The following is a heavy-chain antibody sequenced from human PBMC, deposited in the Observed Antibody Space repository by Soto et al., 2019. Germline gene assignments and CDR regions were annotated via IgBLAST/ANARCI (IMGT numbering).Heavy chain of an antibody. D-gene: IGHD2-2*01. Sequence: PSETLSLTCTVSGGSISSYYSSWIRQSPEKGLEWIGYIHYSGSTKSNPSLKSRVTISVDTSRNQVSLKLSSVTAADSAVYFCGRARYQLLHPYYYGMHVWGQATTVIVSS. CDR3: GRARYQLLHPYYYGMHV. J-gene: IGHJ6*02. V-gene: IGHV4-59*01. CDR1: GGSISSYY. CDR2: IHYSGST.